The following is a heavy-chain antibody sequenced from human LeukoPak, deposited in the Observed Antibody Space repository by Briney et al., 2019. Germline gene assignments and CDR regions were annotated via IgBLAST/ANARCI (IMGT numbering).Heavy chain of an antibody. CDR3: ARGNYYGSGSPPRGFDP. CDR1: GFTFSSYS. J-gene: IGHJ5*02. CDR2: ISSGSSYI. D-gene: IGHD3-10*01. Sequence: GGSLRLSCAASGFTFSSYSMNWVRQAPGKGLEWVSSISSGSSYIYYADSVKGRFTISRDNAKNSLYLQMNSLRAEDTAVYYCARGNYYGSGSPPRGFDPWGQGTLVTVSS. V-gene: IGHV3-21*01.